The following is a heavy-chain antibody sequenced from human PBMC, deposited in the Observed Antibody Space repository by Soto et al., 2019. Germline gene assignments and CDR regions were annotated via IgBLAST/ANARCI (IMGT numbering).Heavy chain of an antibody. D-gene: IGHD6-19*01. Sequence: GASVKVSCKASGYTFTSYGISWVRQAPGQGLEWMGWINPNSGDTNYTQKFQGWVTMTRDTSISTAYMELSRLRSDDTAVYYCATSRISIAVAGETEYYFDYWGQGTPVTVSS. V-gene: IGHV1-2*04. CDR1: GYTFTSYG. J-gene: IGHJ4*02. CDR2: INPNSGDT. CDR3: ATSRISIAVAGETEYYFDY.